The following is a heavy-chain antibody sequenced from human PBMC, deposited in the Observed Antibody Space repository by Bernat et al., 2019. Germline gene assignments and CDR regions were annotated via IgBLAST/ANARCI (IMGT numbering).Heavy chain of an antibody. D-gene: IGHD2-8*01. CDR2: IKSKIDGGTT. CDR1: GFTFNNAW. J-gene: IGHJ4*02. V-gene: IGHV3-15*07. CDR3: TTYATSGFSLDY. Sequence: EMQLVESGGDLVKPGGSLRLSCAVSGFTFNNAWMNWVRQAPGKGLEWVGRIKSKIDGGTTDYAAPVKGRFTISRDDSKNTLYLHMNSLKTEDTAVYYCTTYATSGFSLDYWGQGTLVSVSS.